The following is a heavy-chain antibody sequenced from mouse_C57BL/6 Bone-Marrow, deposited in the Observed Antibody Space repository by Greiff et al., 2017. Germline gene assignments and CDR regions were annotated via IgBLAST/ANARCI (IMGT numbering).Heavy chain of an antibody. CDR3: ANAYLLWCFDV. V-gene: IGHV1-4*01. Sequence: VQLQQSGAELARPGASVKMSCKASGYTFTSYTMHWVKQRPGQGLEWIGYINPSSGYTKYNQKFKDKATLTAYKSSSTAYMQLSSLKSEDSAVDYSANAYLLWCFDVWGTGTTVTVSS. J-gene: IGHJ1*03. CDR2: INPSSGYT. D-gene: IGHD6-5*01. CDR1: GYTFTSYT.